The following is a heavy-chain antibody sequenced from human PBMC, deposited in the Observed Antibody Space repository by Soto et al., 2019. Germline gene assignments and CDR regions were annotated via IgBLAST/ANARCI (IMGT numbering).Heavy chain of an antibody. CDR2: ISWNSDNL. CDR1: GFTFADYA. Sequence: EVQLVESGGGLVQPGRSLRLSCAASGFTFADYAMHWVRQAPGKGLEWVSGISWNSDNLGYADSVKGRFTMSRDNAQNSLYLQMNSLRPEHTALYYCTRDVTPYYGSGGYHDYWGQGTLVTVSS. D-gene: IGHD3-10*01. CDR3: TRDVTPYYGSGGYHDY. J-gene: IGHJ4*02. V-gene: IGHV3-9*01.